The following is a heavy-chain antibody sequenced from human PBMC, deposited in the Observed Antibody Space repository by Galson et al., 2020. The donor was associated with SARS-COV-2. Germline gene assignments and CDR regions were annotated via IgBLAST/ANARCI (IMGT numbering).Heavy chain of an antibody. V-gene: IGHV3-48*04. Sequence: GGSPRLSCAASAFTFSSYSMNWVRQAPGKGLERVSYISSSSSTIYYADSVKGRFTISRDNAKNSLYLQMNSLRAEDTAVYYCAEAWGDICGQGTMVTVSS. J-gene: IGHJ3*02. CDR2: ISSSSSTI. CDR1: AFTFSSYS. CDR3: AEAWGDI. D-gene: IGHD3-16*01.